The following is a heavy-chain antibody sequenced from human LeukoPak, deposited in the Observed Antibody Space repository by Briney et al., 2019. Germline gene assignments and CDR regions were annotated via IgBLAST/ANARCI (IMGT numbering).Heavy chain of an antibody. J-gene: IGHJ5*02. CDR3: ARRVAVGNYFDP. D-gene: IGHD4-11*01. CDR1: GGSISSYF. Sequence: SETLSLTCTVSGGSISSYFWSWIRQPPGKGLEWIGYIYNTGSTNNNPSLKSRVTISVDTSKNQFSLKLSSVTAADTAVYYCARRVAVGNYFDPWGQGTLVTVSS. V-gene: IGHV4-59*08. CDR2: IYNTGST.